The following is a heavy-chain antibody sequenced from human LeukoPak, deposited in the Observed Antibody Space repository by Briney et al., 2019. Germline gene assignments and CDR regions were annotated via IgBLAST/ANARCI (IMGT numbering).Heavy chain of an antibody. V-gene: IGHV3-20*04. CDR2: INWNGDST. CDR3: ARNAKYDILTGFDS. D-gene: IGHD3-9*01. CDR1: EFTFDDYG. Sequence: GGSLRLSCAASEFTFDDYGMNWVRQAPGKGLGWVSGINWNGDSTGYADSVKGRFTISRDNAKKSLYLQMNSLRAEDTAVYYCARNAKYDILTGFDSWGQGTLVTVSS. J-gene: IGHJ4*02.